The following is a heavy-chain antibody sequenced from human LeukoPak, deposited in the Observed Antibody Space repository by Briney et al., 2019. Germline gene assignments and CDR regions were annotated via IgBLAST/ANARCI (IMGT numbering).Heavy chain of an antibody. J-gene: IGHJ5*02. Sequence: GESLKISCKGSGYSTNNYWIGWVRQMPGKGLEWMGIIYPADSDIRYSPSFQGQVTISADKSISTAYLQWSSLKASDTAMYYCARQEYCSGGSCYTWFDPWGQGILVTVSS. CDR3: ARQEYCSGGSCYTWFDP. CDR1: GYSTNNYW. CDR2: IYPADSDI. D-gene: IGHD2-15*01. V-gene: IGHV5-51*01.